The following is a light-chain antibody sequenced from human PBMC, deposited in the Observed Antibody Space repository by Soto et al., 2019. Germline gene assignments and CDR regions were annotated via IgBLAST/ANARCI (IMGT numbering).Light chain of an antibody. J-gene: IGLJ1*01. CDR2: GSD. Sequence: QSVLTQPPSVPGAPGQTVTISCTGSGSNIGAGYGVQWYQQLPGTAPRRLIYGSDDRPSGVPDRFSASVSGNSASLAITGLQTEDEAVYYCQSYDSNLSEVFGPGTKVTVL. V-gene: IGLV1-40*01. CDR3: QSYDSNLSEV. CDR1: GSNIGAGYG.